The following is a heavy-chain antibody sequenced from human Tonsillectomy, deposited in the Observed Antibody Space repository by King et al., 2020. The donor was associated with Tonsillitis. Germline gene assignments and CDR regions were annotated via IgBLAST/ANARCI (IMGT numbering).Heavy chain of an antibody. CDR1: GFTFSNYA. D-gene: IGHD4-23*01. CDR2: VSGSSDAT. J-gene: IGHJ4*02. V-gene: IGHV3-23*04. Sequence: VQLVESGGGLVQPGGSLRLSCAASGFTFSNYAMSWVRQAPGQGLEWVSAVSGSSDATYYADSVRGRFTISRDNSRNTLYLQMNSLRAEDTAVYYCAKEELKVKTPWIDYWGQGTLVTVSS. CDR3: AKEELKVKTPWIDY.